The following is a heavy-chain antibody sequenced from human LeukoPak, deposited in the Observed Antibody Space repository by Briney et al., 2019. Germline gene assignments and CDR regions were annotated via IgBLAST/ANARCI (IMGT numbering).Heavy chain of an antibody. CDR2: IYTSGST. D-gene: IGHD1-1*01. CDR3: ARGTTERRPYNYFDY. V-gene: IGHV4-4*08. J-gene: IGHJ4*02. Sequence: PGGSLRLSCAVSGFTFSSYWMSWVRQAPGKGLEWIGRIYTSGSTNYNPSLKSRVTISVDTSKNQFSLKLSSVTAADTAVYYCARGTTERRPYNYFDYWGQGTLVTVSS. CDR1: GFTFSSYW.